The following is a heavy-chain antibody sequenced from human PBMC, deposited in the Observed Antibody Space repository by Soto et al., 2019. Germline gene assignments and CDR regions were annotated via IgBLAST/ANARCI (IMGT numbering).Heavy chain of an antibody. CDR1: GGTFSSYA. D-gene: IGHD5-12*01. CDR2: IIPIFGTA. J-gene: IGHJ6*02. V-gene: IGHV1-69*13. CDR3: ARIEMATRFFVDYYYGMDV. Sequence: GASVKVSCKASGGTFSSYAISWVRQAPGRGLEWMGGIIPIFGTANYAQKFQGRVTITADESTSTAYMELSSLRSEDTAVYYCARIEMATRFFVDYYYGMDVWGQGTTVTVSS.